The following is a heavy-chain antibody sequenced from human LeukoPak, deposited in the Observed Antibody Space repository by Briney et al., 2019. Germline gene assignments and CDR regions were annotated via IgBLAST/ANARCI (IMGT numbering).Heavy chain of an antibody. CDR1: GFTFSSYD. V-gene: IGHV3-23*01. Sequence: GGSLRLSCAASGFTFSSYDMSWVRQAPGKGLEWVSAISGSGGSTYYADSVKGRFTISRDNSKNTLYLQMNSLRAEDTAVYYCAKGVCSSTICYFRRVRYYYIDVGGEGTTVTVSS. D-gene: IGHD2-2*01. CDR3: AKGVCSSTICYFRRVRYYYIDV. CDR2: ISGSGGST. J-gene: IGHJ6*03.